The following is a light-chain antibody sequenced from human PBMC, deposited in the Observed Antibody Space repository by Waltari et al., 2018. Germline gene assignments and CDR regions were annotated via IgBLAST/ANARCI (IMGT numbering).Light chain of an antibody. V-gene: IGLV3-21*04. CDR3: QVWDTNSDHWV. CDR1: DIGDKS. CDR2: YDS. Sequence: SYVLTQPPSVSVAPGKTAPITCGGNDIGDKSVHWYRQKPGQAPVLVIYYDSDRPSGIPGRVSGSNAGNTATLTISRVEVGDEADYYCQVWDTNSDHWVFGGGTKLTVL. J-gene: IGLJ3*02.